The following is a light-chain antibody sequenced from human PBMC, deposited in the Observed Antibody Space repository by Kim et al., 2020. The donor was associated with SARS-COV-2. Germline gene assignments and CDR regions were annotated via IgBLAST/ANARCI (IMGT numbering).Light chain of an antibody. CDR1: QGIGTS. CDR3: QQFKSFPPT. CDR2: GTS. Sequence: AIQLAQSPSSLSASVGDRVTITCRDSQGIGTSLAWYRQRPGKAPQLLMEGTSTLESGVPSGFTGSGSGTDFILTISSLQPEDFATYYCQQFKSFPPTFGQGTKVDI. V-gene: IGKV1-13*02. J-gene: IGKJ1*01.